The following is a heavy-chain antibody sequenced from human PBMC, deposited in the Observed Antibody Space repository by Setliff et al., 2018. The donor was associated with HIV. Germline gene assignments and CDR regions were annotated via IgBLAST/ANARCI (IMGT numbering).Heavy chain of an antibody. CDR3: ARAVEQLDRPFDS. V-gene: IGHV4-4*07. J-gene: IGHJ4*02. CDR2: IYSTGST. Sequence: SETLSLTCTVSGASISNYFWTWIRQPAGKGLEWIGRIYSTGSTNYNPSLKRRVTMSVDTSKNQFSLRLTSVTAADTAVYYCARAVEQLDRPFDSWGQGTLVTVSS. D-gene: IGHD6-13*01. CDR1: GASISNYF.